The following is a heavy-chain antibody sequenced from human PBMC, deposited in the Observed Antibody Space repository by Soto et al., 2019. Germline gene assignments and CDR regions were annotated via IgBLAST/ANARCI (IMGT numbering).Heavy chain of an antibody. J-gene: IGHJ5*02. D-gene: IGHD3-3*01. Sequence: EVQVVESGGGLVQPGGSLRLSCAAPGFTFSSNSMNWVRQAPGKGLEWISYISSSSSTIYADSVKGRFTISRDNAKNALYLQMNSRRDEDTAVYYCARVIWSGHLTSDLWGQGTLVTGSS. CDR3: ARVIWSGHLTSDL. CDR1: GFTFSSNS. CDR2: ISSSSSTI. V-gene: IGHV3-48*02.